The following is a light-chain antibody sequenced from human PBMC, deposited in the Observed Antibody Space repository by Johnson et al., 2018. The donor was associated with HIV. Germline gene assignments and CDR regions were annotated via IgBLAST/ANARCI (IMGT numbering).Light chain of an antibody. CDR3: GTWDSSLSAYV. Sequence: SVLTQPPSVSAAPGQKVTISCSGSSSNIGNNYVSWYQQLPGTAPKLLIYETNKRTSGIPDRFSGSKSGTSATLGITGLQTGDEADYYCGTWDSSLSAYVFGTGTKVTVL. V-gene: IGLV1-51*02. CDR2: ETN. J-gene: IGLJ1*01. CDR1: SSNIGNNY.